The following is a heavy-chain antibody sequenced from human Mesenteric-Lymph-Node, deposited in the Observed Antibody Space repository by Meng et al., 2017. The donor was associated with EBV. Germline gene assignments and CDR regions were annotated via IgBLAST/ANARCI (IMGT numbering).Heavy chain of an antibody. CDR1: GSSFSSFG. D-gene: IGHD3-10*01. Sequence: HVQRVGSRGGVVQPGSSLRRSVAASGSSFSSFGMNWVRQAPGKGLEWVAVISYDGSRKYYADSVKGRFTVTRDNSKNTLYLQMNSLSPEDTAVYYCAKDISGTGDYWGQGTLVTVSS. CDR2: ISYDGSRK. V-gene: IGHV3-30*18. CDR3: AKDISGTGDY. J-gene: IGHJ4*02.